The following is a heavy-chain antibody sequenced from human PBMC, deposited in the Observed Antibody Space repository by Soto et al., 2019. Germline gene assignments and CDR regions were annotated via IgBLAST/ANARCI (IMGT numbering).Heavy chain of an antibody. J-gene: IGHJ4*02. CDR1: GFTFSSYA. D-gene: IGHD6-19*01. CDR3: ARPPHSSGNYFDY. Sequence: PGGSLRLSCAASGFTFSSYAMHWVRQAPGKGLEWVAVISYDGSNKYYADSVKGRFTISRDNSKNTLYLQMNSLRAEDTAVYYCARPPHSSGNYFDYWGQGTLVTVSS. CDR2: ISYDGSNK. V-gene: IGHV3-30-3*01.